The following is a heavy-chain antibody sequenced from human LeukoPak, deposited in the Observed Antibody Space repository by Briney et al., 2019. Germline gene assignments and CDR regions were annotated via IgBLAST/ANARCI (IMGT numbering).Heavy chain of an antibody. Sequence: SETLSLTCTVSGGSISSYYWSWIRQPPGKGLEWIGYIYYSGSTNYNPSLKSRVTISVDTSKNQFSLKLSSVTAADTAVYYCARGAPYNYYYGMDVWGQGTTVTVSS. CDR1: GGSISSYY. CDR2: IYYSGST. J-gene: IGHJ6*02. V-gene: IGHV4-59*01. CDR3: ARGAPYNYYYGMDV. D-gene: IGHD3-16*01.